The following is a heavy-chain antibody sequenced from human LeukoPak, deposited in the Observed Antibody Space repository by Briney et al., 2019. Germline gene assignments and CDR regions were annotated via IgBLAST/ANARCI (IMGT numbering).Heavy chain of an antibody. J-gene: IGHJ4*02. CDR2: VINSGDT. D-gene: IGHD4-17*01. CDR1: GFTFSSYA. V-gene: IGHV3-23*01. Sequence: GGSLRLSCAASGFTFSSYAMSWFRQAPEKGLEWISAVINSGDTYYADSVKGRFTISRDKSKNTLYLQMNSRRAEDTAVYYCAKDIYGDYGGIDYWGQGTLVTVSS. CDR3: AKDIYGDYGGIDY.